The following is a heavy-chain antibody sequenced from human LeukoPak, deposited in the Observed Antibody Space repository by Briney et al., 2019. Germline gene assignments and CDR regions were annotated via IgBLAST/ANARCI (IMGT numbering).Heavy chain of an antibody. CDR1: GFTFSSYA. Sequence: PGGSLRLSCAASGFTFSSYAMSWVRQAPGKGLEWVSAISGSGGSTYYADSVKGRFTISRDNSKNTLYLQMHSLRAEDTAVYYCAKGPRSIAVLGWFDPWGQGTLVTVSS. D-gene: IGHD6-19*01. J-gene: IGHJ5*02. V-gene: IGHV3-23*01. CDR2: ISGSGGST. CDR3: AKGPRSIAVLGWFDP.